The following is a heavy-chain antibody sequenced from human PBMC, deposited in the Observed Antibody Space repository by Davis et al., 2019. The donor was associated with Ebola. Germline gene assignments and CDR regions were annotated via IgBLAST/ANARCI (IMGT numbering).Heavy chain of an antibody. J-gene: IGHJ6*02. CDR2: ISWNSGSI. V-gene: IGHV3-20*04. CDR1: GFTFSSYA. Sequence: GGSLRLSCAASGFTFSSYAMSWVRQAPGKGLEWVSGISWNSGSIGYADSVKGRFTISRDNAKNSLFLQMNSLRAEDTALYYCASGDGRGNSYDMDVWGQGTTVTVSS. D-gene: IGHD4-23*01. CDR3: ASGDGRGNSYDMDV.